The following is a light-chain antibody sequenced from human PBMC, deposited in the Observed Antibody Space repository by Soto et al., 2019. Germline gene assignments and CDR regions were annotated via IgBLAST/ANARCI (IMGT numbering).Light chain of an antibody. CDR2: DSS. CDR3: QQYNNWPRT. V-gene: IGKV3-15*01. CDR1: QDINGN. J-gene: IGKJ1*01. Sequence: DILMTQSPATLSASPGDRASLSCRASQDINGNLAWFQQKPGQAPRLLIYDSSTRAIGVPARFSGSESGTGFTLTISSLQSEDFAVYYCQQYNNWPRTFGQGTKVDIK.